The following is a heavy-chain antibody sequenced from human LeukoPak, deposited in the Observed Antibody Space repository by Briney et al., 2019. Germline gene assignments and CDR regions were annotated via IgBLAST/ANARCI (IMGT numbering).Heavy chain of an antibody. J-gene: IGHJ6*02. V-gene: IGHV4-61*02. CDR2: IYTSGST. Sequence: SETLSLTCTVSGGSISSGSYYWRWIRQPAGKGLEWIGRIYTSGSTNYKPSLKSRVTISVDTSKNQFSLKLSSVTAADTAVYYCARAGSGGSSMASRPYYYGMDVWGQGTTVTVSS. CDR3: ARAGSGGSSMASRPYYYGMDV. CDR1: GGSISSGSYY. D-gene: IGHD2-15*01.